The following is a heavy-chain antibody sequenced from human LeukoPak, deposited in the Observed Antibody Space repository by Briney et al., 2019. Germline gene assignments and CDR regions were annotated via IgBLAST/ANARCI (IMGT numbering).Heavy chain of an antibody. Sequence: GGSLRLSCAASGFTVSSNYMSWVRQAPGKGLEWVSYISSSSSGNSIYYADSVKGRFTISRDNAKNSLYLQMNSLRAEDTAVYYCASGIDSSGYYACYYGMDVWGQGTTVTVSS. CDR2: ISSSSSGNSI. CDR1: GFTVSSNY. J-gene: IGHJ6*02. V-gene: IGHV3-11*01. D-gene: IGHD3-22*01. CDR3: ASGIDSSGYYACYYGMDV.